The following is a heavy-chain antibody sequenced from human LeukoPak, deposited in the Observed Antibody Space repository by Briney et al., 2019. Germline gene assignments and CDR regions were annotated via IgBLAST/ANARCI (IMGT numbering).Heavy chain of an antibody. D-gene: IGHD3-22*01. CDR1: GFTFSSYA. CDR2: ISYDGSNK. V-gene: IGHV3-30-3*01. CDR3: ARDAAHYDSSGYFDY. Sequence: GGSLRLSCAASGFTFSSYAMHWVRQAPGKGLEWVAVISYDGSNKYYADSVKGRFTISRDNSKNTLYLQMNSLRAEDTAVYYCARDAAHYDSSGYFDYWGRGTLVTVSS. J-gene: IGHJ4*02.